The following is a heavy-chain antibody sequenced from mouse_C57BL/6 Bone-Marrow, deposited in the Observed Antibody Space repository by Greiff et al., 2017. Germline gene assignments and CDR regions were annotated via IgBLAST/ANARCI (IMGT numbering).Heavy chain of an antibody. CDR1: GFTFSSYG. CDR2: ISSGGSYT. Sequence: EVQLVESGGDLVKPGGSLKLSCAASGFTFSSYGMSWVRQTPDKRLEWVATISSGGSYTYYPDSVKGRFTISRDNAKNTLYLQMSSLKSEDTAMYYCARHRREYYSGSRSWFAYWGQGTLVTVSA. CDR3: ARHRREYYSGSRSWFAY. V-gene: IGHV5-6*01. D-gene: IGHD1-1*01. J-gene: IGHJ3*01.